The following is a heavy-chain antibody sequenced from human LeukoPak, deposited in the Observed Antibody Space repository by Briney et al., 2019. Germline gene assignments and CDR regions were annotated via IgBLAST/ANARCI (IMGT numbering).Heavy chain of an antibody. V-gene: IGHV3-23*01. Sequence: GGSLRPSCAASGFTFSSYAMSWVRQAPGRGLEWVSAISGSGGSTYYADSVKGRFTISRDNSKNTLYLQMNSLRAEDTAVYYCAKDYHDSSGYSEYFQHWGQGTLVTVSS. J-gene: IGHJ1*01. CDR2: ISGSGGST. CDR3: AKDYHDSSGYSEYFQH. CDR1: GFTFSSYA. D-gene: IGHD3-22*01.